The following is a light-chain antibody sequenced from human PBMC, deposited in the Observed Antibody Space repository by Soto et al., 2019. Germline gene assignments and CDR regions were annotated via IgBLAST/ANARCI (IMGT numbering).Light chain of an antibody. V-gene: IGLV2-14*01. CDR2: DXX. Sequence: QSALTQPASVSGSPGQSITISCTGTSSDVGGYNYVSWYQQHPGKAPKVIIYDXXXRPSGVSNRFSGSKSGTTASLSISGXXXXXXXXXXCSSYTSSRTYVFGTGTKLTVL. J-gene: IGLJ1*01. CDR1: SSDVGGYNY. CDR3: SSYTSSRTYV.